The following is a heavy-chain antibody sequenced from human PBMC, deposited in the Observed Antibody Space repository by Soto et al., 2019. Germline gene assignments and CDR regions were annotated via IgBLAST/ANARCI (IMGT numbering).Heavy chain of an antibody. J-gene: IGHJ6*02. CDR1: GFIFSTYL. D-gene: IGHD3-16*01. CDR2: IKQGGNEK. Sequence: LRLSCAASGFIFSTYLISWVRQSPGKGLEWVANIKQGGNEKFYVDSVKGRFTISRDNDKKSLYLQMDSLRVEDTAVYYCVGALTYEVPYYYYGMDVWGQGTTVTVSS. V-gene: IGHV3-7*01. CDR3: VGALTYEVPYYYYGMDV.